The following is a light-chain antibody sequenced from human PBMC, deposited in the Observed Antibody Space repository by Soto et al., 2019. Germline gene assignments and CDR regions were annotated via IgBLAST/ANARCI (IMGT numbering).Light chain of an antibody. J-gene: IGLJ2*01. V-gene: IGLV2-14*01. CDR3: SSYSSSGTLV. Sequence: QSALTQPASVSGSPGQSITISCTGTSSDVGGHNFVSWYQQHTGRAPKLMIYDVRNRPSGVSNRFSGSKSANTASLTISGLQAEDEADYFCSSYSSSGTLVFGGGTKVTVL. CDR2: DVR. CDR1: SSDVGGHNF.